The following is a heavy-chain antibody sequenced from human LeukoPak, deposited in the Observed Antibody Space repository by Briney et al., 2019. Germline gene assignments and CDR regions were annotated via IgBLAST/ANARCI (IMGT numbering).Heavy chain of an antibody. CDR2: IHPSGINT. CDR3: ARDPSTLLPTDDS. J-gene: IGHJ4*02. D-gene: IGHD5-24*01. Sequence: PGGSLRLSCVGSGFNFMQYCMMWVRQAPGKGLEWVSTIHPSGINTHHADSVKGRFTISRDNSKNTLYLQMNSLRVEDTAIYYCARDPSTLLPTDDSWGQGTLVTISS. CDR1: GFNFMQYC. V-gene: IGHV3-23*05.